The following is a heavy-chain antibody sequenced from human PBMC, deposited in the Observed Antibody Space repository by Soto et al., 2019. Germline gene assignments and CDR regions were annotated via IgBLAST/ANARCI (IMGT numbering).Heavy chain of an antibody. V-gene: IGHV1-18*01. D-gene: IGHD2-2*01. CDR1: GYTFTSYG. CDR2: ISAYNGNT. Sequence: VSVKVSCKASGYTFTSYGISWVRQAPGQGLEWMGWISAYNGNTNYAQKLQGRVTMTTDTSTSTAYMELRSLRSDDTAVYYCARDRYCSSTSCYVDWFDPWGQGTLVTVSS. CDR3: ARDRYCSSTSCYVDWFDP. J-gene: IGHJ5*02.